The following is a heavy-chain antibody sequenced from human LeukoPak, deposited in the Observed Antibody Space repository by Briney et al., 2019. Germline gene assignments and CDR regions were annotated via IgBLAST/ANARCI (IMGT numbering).Heavy chain of an antibody. V-gene: IGHV3-23*01. CDR1: GFTFSTYA. CDR3: AKRAVADTRHFDY. D-gene: IGHD6-19*01. Sequence: GSLRLSCAASGFTFSTYAMSWVRQAPGKGLEWVSVISGSGGITYYADSVKGRVTISRDNSKNTLYLQMNSLRAEDTAVYYCAKRAVADTRHFDYWGQGTLVTVSS. J-gene: IGHJ4*02. CDR2: ISGSGGIT.